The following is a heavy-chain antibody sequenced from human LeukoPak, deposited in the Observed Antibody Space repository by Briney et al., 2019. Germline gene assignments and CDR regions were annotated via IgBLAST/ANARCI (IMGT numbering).Heavy chain of an antibody. CDR2: IYPGDSDT. J-gene: IGHJ4*02. D-gene: IGHD4-17*01. V-gene: IGHV5-51*01. Sequence: GESLKISCKGSGYTYTSYWIGWVRQMPGKGLEWMGIIYPGDSDTRYSPSFQGQVTISADKSISTAYLQWSSLKASDTAMYYCARRSNTVTTRGLIDYWGQGTLVTVSS. CDR1: GYTYTSYW. CDR3: ARRSNTVTTRGLIDY.